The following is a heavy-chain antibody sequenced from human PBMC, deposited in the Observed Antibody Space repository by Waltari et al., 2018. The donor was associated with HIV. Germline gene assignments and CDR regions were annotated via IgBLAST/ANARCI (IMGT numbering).Heavy chain of an antibody. V-gene: IGHV3-48*04. CDR1: GFTFSSYS. Sequence: EVQLVESGGGLVQPGGSLRLSCAASGFTFSSYSMNWVRPAPGKGLEWGSYISSTSNTLYSADAVKGRFTVARDNAKNSLSLQNNSLRAEDTALYFCAKEVVALPHYYYYGLDVWGQGTTVTVSS. J-gene: IGHJ6*02. CDR3: AKEVVALPHYYYYGLDV. D-gene: IGHD2-15*01. CDR2: ISSTSNTL.